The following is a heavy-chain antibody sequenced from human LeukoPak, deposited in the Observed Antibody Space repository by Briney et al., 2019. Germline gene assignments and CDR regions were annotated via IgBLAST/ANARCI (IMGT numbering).Heavy chain of an antibody. CDR3: AKDRARGATAYYFDY. Sequence: GGSLRLSCAASGFTFSSYAMSWVRQAPGKGLEWVSAISGSGGSTYYADSVKGRFTISRDNSKNTLYLQINSLRAEDTAVYYCAKDRARGATAYYFDYWGQGTLVTVSS. D-gene: IGHD5-12*01. CDR2: ISGSGGST. J-gene: IGHJ4*02. V-gene: IGHV3-23*01. CDR1: GFTFSSYA.